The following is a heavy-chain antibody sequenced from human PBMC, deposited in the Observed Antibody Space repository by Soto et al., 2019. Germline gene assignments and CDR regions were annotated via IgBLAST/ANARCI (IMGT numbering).Heavy chain of an antibody. Sequence: LRLSCAASGFTFSSHAMHWVRQAPGTGLEWVALVSFDGNAKVYTDSVKGRFFISRDNSKNTISLQMGRLRVEDTAVYYCASFTVTKAFWDYRGQGTLVTVSS. CDR2: VSFDGNAK. J-gene: IGHJ4*02. CDR1: GFTFSSHA. CDR3: ASFTVTKAFWDY. V-gene: IGHV3-30*10. D-gene: IGHD4-17*01.